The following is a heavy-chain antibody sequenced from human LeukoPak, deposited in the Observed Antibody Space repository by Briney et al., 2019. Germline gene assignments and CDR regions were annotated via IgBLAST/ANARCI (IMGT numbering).Heavy chain of an antibody. D-gene: IGHD4-23*01. J-gene: IGHJ4*02. CDR3: AKDLSYGGKSFDY. CDR2: ISGSGGST. CDR1: GFTFSSYA. Sequence: LSGGSLRLSCAASGFTFSSYAMSWVRQAPGKGLEWVSAISGSGGSTYYADSVKGRFTISRDNSKNTLYLQMNSLRAEDTAVYYCAKDLSYGGKSFDYWGQGTLVTVSS. V-gene: IGHV3-23*01.